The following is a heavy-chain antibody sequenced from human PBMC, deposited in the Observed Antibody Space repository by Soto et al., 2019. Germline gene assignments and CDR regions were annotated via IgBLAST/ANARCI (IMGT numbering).Heavy chain of an antibody. CDR3: VREEFEDGRGHFTN. CDR1: GFTFSASV. D-gene: IGHD3-3*01. V-gene: IGHV3-30*03. CDR2: LSYGAKNK. J-gene: IGHJ4*02. Sequence: QVLLVESGGVVVQPGRSLRLSCAASGFTFSASVMHWVRQAPGKGLEWMAILSYGAKNKYYADSVKGRFTISRDISESTLYLQMDSLRTEDTAVYYCVREEFEDGRGHFTNWGQGTLVSVSS.